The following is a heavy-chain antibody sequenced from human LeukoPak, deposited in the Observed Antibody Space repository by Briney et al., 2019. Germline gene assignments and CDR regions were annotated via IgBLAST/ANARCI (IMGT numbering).Heavy chain of an antibody. CDR1: GYAFTSYY. Sequence: ASVKVFCKASGYAFTSYYMHWVRQAPGQGLEWMGIINPSGGSTSYAQKFQGRVTMTRDTSTSTVYMELSSLRSEDTAVYYCARDSGPDYHGYYYYGMGVWGQGTTVTVSS. CDR3: ARDSGPDYHGYYYYGMGV. CDR2: INPSGGST. V-gene: IGHV1-46*01. D-gene: IGHD5-12*01. J-gene: IGHJ6*02.